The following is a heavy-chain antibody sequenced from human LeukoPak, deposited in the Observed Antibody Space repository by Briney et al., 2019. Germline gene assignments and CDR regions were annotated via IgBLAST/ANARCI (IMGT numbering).Heavy chain of an antibody. CDR1: GGSFSGYY. CDR3: ARGPIQLWIHNAMDV. J-gene: IGHJ6*02. D-gene: IGHD5-18*01. Sequence: LSLTCAVYGGSFSGYYWSWIRQPPGKGLEWVGFIRSKAYRGTIEYAASVKGRFTISRDDFQSIAYLQMNSLQVEDTAVYFCARGPIQLWIHNAMDVWGQGTTVTVSS. CDR2: IRSKAYRGTI. V-gene: IGHV3-49*03.